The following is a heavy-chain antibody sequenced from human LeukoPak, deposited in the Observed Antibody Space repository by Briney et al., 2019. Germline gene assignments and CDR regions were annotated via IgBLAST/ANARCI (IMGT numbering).Heavy chain of an antibody. CDR3: VRGGIPGTGYYLY. CDR2: IKQDGSEK. V-gene: IGHV3-7*01. J-gene: IGHJ4*02. Sequence: GGSLRLSCAASGFTFSSYAMSWVRQVPGKGLEWVANIKQDGSEKYYVDSVKGRFTISRDNAKNSLYLQMNSLRAEDTAEYYCVRGGIPGTGYYLYWGQGTPVTVSS. D-gene: IGHD3/OR15-3a*01. CDR1: GFTFSSYA.